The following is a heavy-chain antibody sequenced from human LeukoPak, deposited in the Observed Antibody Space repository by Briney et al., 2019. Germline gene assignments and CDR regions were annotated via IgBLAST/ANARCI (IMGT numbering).Heavy chain of an antibody. J-gene: IGHJ3*02. CDR2: INPNSGGT. CDR3: ARAGWWLRTGAFDI. D-gene: IGHD5-12*01. Sequence: GASVKVSCKASGYTFTDYYMHWVRQAPGQGLEWMGWINPNSGGTNYAQKFQGRVTMTRDTSISTAYMELSRLRSDDTAVYYCARAGWWLRTGAFDIWGQGTMVTVSS. CDR1: GYTFTDYY. V-gene: IGHV1-2*02.